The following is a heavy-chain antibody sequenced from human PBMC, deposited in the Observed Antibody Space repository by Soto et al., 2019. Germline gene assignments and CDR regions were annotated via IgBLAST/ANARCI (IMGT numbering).Heavy chain of an antibody. Sequence: EVQLVESGGGLVQPGGSLRLSCAASGFTFTSHAIHWVRQAPGKGLEYVSSMTSNGDRADYANSVKGRFTVSRDESKNTLYLQMDSLRTEDMAVYYCARERGEYTSGWDDYWGQGTLVTVSS. CDR2: MTSNGDRA. CDR3: ARERGEYTSGWDDY. J-gene: IGHJ4*02. V-gene: IGHV3-64*01. CDR1: GFTFTSHA. D-gene: IGHD6-19*01.